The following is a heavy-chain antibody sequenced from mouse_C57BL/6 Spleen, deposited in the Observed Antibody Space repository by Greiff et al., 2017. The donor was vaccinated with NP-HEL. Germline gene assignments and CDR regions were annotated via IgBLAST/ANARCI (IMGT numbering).Heavy chain of an antibody. D-gene: IGHD3-2*01. CDR2: INPSSGYT. CDR3: ARETAPGFDY. CDR1: GYTFTSYT. J-gene: IGHJ2*01. V-gene: IGHV1-4*01. Sequence: QVQLQQSGAELARPGASVKMSCKASGYTFTSYTMHWVKQRPGQGLEWIGYINPSSGYTKYNQKFKDKATLTADKSSSTAYMQLSSLTSEDAAVYYCARETAPGFDYWGQGTTLTVSS.